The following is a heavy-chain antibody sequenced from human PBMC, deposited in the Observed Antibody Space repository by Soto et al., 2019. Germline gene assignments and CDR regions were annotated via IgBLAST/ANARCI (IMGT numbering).Heavy chain of an antibody. V-gene: IGHV3-23*01. J-gene: IGHJ5*02. CDR3: AKVCSGFPWCWFDP. CDR1: GFTFSSYA. Sequence: GGSLRLSCAASGFTFSSYAMSWVRQAPGKGLEWVSAISGSGGSTYYADSVKGRFTISRDNSKNTLYLQMNSLGAEDTAVYYCAKVCSGFPWCWFDPWGQGTLVTVSS. CDR2: ISGSGGST. D-gene: IGHD2-15*01.